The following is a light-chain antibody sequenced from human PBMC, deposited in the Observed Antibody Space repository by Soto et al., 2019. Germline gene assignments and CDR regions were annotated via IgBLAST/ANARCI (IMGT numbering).Light chain of an antibody. Sequence: EIVLTQSPATLSASPGERATLSCRASQSVSFNLAWYQQKPGQAPRLLIYDASNRATGIPARFSGSGSGTDFTLTISSLEPEDFAVYYCQQRSNWPPTFGQGTKVDIK. CDR2: DAS. CDR1: QSVSFN. J-gene: IGKJ1*01. CDR3: QQRSNWPPT. V-gene: IGKV3-11*01.